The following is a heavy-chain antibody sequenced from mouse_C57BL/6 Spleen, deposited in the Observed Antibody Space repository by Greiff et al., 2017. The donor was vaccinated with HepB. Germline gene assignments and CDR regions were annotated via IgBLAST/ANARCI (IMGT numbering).Heavy chain of an antibody. Sequence: QVQLKQSGAELARPGASVKMSCKASGYTFTSYTMHWVKQRPGQGLEWIGYINPSSGYTKYNQKFKDKATLTADKSSSTAYMQLSSLTSEDSAVYYWARGRVTTWFAYWGQGTLVTVSA. J-gene: IGHJ3*01. D-gene: IGHD2-2*01. CDR3: ARGRVTTWFAY. CDR1: GYTFTSYT. CDR2: INPSSGYT. V-gene: IGHV1-4*01.